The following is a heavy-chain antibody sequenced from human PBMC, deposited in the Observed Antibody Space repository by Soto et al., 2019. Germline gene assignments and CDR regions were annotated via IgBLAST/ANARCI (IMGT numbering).Heavy chain of an antibody. CDR3: ARDHIELSPSYYGMDV. V-gene: IGHV3-30-3*01. D-gene: IGHD5-18*01. CDR2: ISYDGSNK. Sequence: GGSLRLSCAASGFTFSSYAMHWVRQAPGKGLEWVAVISYDGSNKYYADSVKGRFTISRDNSKNTLYLQMNSLRAEDTAVYYCARDHIELSPSYYGMDVWGQGTTVTVSS. CDR1: GFTFSSYA. J-gene: IGHJ6*02.